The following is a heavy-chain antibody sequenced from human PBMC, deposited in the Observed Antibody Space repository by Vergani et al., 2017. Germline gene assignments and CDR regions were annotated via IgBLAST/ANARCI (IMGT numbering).Heavy chain of an antibody. D-gene: IGHD6-13*01. Sequence: QLQLQESGPGLVKPSETLSLTCTVSGGSISSSSYYWGWIRQPPGKGLEWIGEINHSGSTNYNPSIKSRGTISVDTSKNQFSLKLSSVTAADTAVYYCARRSSSYYYYYGMDVWGQGTTVTVSS. V-gene: IGHV4-39*07. CDR1: GGSISSSSYY. CDR3: ARRSSSYYYYYGMDV. J-gene: IGHJ6*02. CDR2: INHSGST.